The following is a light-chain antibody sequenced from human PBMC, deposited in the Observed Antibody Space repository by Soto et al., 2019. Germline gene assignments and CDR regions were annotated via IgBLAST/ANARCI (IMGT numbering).Light chain of an antibody. CDR2: MND. CDR1: SFNIGSNY. CDR3: SAWDDSLSGYV. J-gene: IGLJ1*01. V-gene: IGLV1-47*01. Sequence: QSVLTQAPSASGTTGQRVTISCSGSSFNIGSNYVYWYQQLPGTAPKLVIFMNDQRPSGIPDRISGSKSGTSASLAISGLRSEDEADYYCSAWDDSLSGYVFRTGTKLTVL.